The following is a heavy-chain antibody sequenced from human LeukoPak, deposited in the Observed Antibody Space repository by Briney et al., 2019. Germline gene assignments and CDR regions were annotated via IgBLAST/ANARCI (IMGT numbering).Heavy chain of an antibody. V-gene: IGHV7-4-1*02. J-gene: IGHJ4*02. D-gene: IGHD3-22*01. Sequence: GASVKVSCKGSGYTFTHYTINWVRQAPGQGLEWMGWINTNTGNPTYAQGFTGRFVFSLDTSVSTAYLQISSLKAEDTAMYYCAGYDSSLPWGQGTLVTVSS. CDR2: INTNTGNP. CDR3: AGYDSSLP. CDR1: GYTFTHYT.